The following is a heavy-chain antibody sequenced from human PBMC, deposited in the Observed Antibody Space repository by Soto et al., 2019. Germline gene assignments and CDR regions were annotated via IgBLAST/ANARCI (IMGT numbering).Heavy chain of an antibody. CDR2: IYYSGST. V-gene: IGHV4-59*01. CDR1: WGYISSYY. CDR3: ARAFGSTMPSLF. Sequence: SESLALTCAVSWGYISSYYWALIRQPPGKGLEWIGYIYYSGSTNYNPSLKSRVTMSIDTSKNHFSLKLSSVTAADTAVYYCARAFGSTMPSLFWGQGPLVTVSS. J-gene: IGHJ4*02. D-gene: IGHD2-2*01.